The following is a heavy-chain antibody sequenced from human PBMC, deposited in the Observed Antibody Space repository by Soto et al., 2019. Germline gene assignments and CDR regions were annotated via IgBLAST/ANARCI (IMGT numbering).Heavy chain of an antibody. CDR2: INPNSGGT. D-gene: IGHD7-27*01. CDR1: GYTFTGYY. Sequence: ASVKVSCKASGYTFTGYYMHWVRQAPGQGLEWMGWINPNSGGTNYAQKFQGWVTMTRDTSISTAYMELSRLRSDDTAVYYCAKESPLTGDAFDIWGQGTMVTVSS. CDR3: AKESPLTGDAFDI. V-gene: IGHV1-2*04. J-gene: IGHJ3*02.